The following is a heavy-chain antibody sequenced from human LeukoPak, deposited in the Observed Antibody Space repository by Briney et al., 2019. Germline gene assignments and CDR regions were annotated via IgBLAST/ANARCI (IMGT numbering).Heavy chain of an antibody. CDR3: AAYYYDSSGYYLQYFDY. J-gene: IGHJ4*02. D-gene: IGHD3-22*01. CDR1: GYSFTSYW. Sequence: GESLQISCKGSGYSFTSYWIGWVRPMPGKGLEWMGIIYPGDSDTRYSPSFQGQVTISADKSISTAYLQWSSLKASDTAMYYCAAYYYDSSGYYLQYFDYWGQGTLVTVSS. V-gene: IGHV5-51*01. CDR2: IYPGDSDT.